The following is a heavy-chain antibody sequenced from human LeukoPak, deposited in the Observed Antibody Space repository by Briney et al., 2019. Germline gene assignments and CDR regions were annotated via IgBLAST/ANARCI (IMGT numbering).Heavy chain of an antibody. V-gene: IGHV3-74*01. Sequence: GGSLRLSCAASGFTFSSYWMHWVRQAPGKGLVWASRINSDGSSTSYADSVKGRFTISRDNAKNTLYLQMNSLRAEDTAMYYCARDRGSGWYSNNWFDPWGQGTLVTVSS. D-gene: IGHD6-19*01. J-gene: IGHJ5*02. CDR3: ARDRGSGWYSNNWFDP. CDR1: GFTFSSYW. CDR2: INSDGSST.